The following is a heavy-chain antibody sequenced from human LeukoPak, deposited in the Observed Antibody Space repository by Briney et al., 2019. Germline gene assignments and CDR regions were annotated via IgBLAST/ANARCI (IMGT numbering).Heavy chain of an antibody. CDR3: ARAWPPPPWYFDL. J-gene: IGHJ2*01. V-gene: IGHV3-30-3*01. CDR2: ISYDGSNK. CDR1: GFTFSSYA. D-gene: IGHD5-12*01. Sequence: GGSLRLSCAASGFTFSSYAMHWVRQAPGKGLEWVAVISYDGSNKYYADSVKGRFTISRDNSKNTLYLQMNSLRAEDTAVYYCARAWPPPPWYFDLWGRGTLVTVSS.